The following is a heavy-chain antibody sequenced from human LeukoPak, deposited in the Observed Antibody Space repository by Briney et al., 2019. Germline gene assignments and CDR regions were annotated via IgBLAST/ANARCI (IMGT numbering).Heavy chain of an antibody. J-gene: IGHJ4*02. V-gene: IGHV3-23*01. Sequence: PGGSLRLSCAASGFTFSGYAMSWVRLAPGKGLEWVPAITAGGDGTYFADSVKGRFTISRDNLKNMVFLQMNSLRAEDTAIYYCAKSHASIWNVYDYWGQGTLVTVSS. CDR1: GFTFSGYA. D-gene: IGHD1-1*01. CDR2: ITAGGDGT. CDR3: AKSHASIWNVYDY.